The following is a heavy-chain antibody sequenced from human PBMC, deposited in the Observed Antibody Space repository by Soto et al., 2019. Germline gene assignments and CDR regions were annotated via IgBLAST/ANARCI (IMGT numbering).Heavy chain of an antibody. J-gene: IGHJ4*02. CDR2: IWYDGSNK. D-gene: IGHD3-16*01. CDR3: ARVGYEATYYFDY. CDR1: GFTFSSYG. Sequence: PGGSLRLSCAASGFTFSSYGMHWVRQAPGKGLEWVAVIWYDGSNKYYADSVKGRFTISRDNSKNTLYLQMNSLRAEDTAVYYCARVGYEATYYFDYWGQGTLVTVSS. V-gene: IGHV3-33*01.